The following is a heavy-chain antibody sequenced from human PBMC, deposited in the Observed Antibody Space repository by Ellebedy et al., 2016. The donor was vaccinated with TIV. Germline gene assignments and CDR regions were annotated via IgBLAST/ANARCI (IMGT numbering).Heavy chain of an antibody. CDR1: GYSFTSYG. CDR3: ARGGYSSSWSTSYYYYYYMDV. J-gene: IGHJ6*03. Sequence: ASVKVSCXASGYSFTSYGISWVRQAPGQGLEWMGWISTYNGNTNYAQKLQGRVTMTTDTSTSTAYMELRSLRSDDTAVYYCARGGYSSSWSTSYYYYYYMDVWGKGTTVTVSS. D-gene: IGHD6-13*01. CDR2: ISTYNGNT. V-gene: IGHV1-18*01.